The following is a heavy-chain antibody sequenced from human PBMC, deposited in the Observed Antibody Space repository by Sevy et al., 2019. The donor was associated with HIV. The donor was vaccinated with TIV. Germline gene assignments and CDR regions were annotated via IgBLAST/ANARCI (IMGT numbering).Heavy chain of an antibody. CDR1: GYTFISYA. V-gene: IGHV1-3*01. CDR3: ARVWYYYDSSGYYYDY. CDR2: INAGNGNT. J-gene: IGHJ4*02. Sequence: ASVKVSCKASGYTFISYALHWVRQAPGQRLAWMGWINAGNGNTKYSQKFQGRVTITRDTSGSTAYMELSSLRSEDTAVYYCARVWYYYDSSGYYYDYWGQGTLVTVSS. D-gene: IGHD3-22*01.